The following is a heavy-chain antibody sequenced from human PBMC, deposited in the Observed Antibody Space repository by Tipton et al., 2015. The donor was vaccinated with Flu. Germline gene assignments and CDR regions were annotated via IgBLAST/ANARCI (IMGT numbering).Heavy chain of an antibody. Sequence: TLSLTCVISGDSVSRSRAAWNWTRQPPSRGLEWLGRTYHRSKWYSDYAGFVESRITITPDTSKNQPSMQLNSVTREDTAVYYCARGGYYVGSGSYTGSDYWGQGTLVTVS. J-gene: IGHJ4*02. CDR1: GDSVSRSRAA. CDR3: ARGGYYVGSGSYTGSDY. D-gene: IGHD3-10*01. CDR2: TYHRSKWYS. V-gene: IGHV6-1*01.